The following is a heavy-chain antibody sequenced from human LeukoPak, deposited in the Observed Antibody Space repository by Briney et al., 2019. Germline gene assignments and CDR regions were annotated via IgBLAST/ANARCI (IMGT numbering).Heavy chain of an antibody. D-gene: IGHD6-13*01. CDR3: ARGAVYSSSWYLDY. CDR1: GYTFTGYY. Sequence: ASVKVSCKASGYTFTGYYMHWVRQAPGQGLEWMGWINPNSGGTNYAQKFQGRVTMTRDTSISTAYMELSRLRSDDTAVYSCARGAVYSSSWYLDYWGQGTLVTVSS. CDR2: INPNSGGT. V-gene: IGHV1-2*02. J-gene: IGHJ4*02.